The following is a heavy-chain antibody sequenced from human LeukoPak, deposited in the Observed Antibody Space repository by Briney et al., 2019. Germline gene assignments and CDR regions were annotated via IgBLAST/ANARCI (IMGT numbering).Heavy chain of an antibody. V-gene: IGHV5-51*01. CDR1: EYSFPNYC. CDR2: IYPDDSDT. J-gene: IGHJ4*01. Sequence: GESLKISCKHSEYSFPNYCIGWGRPMPGKGLEWMGIIYPDDSDTSYSPSFQGQVTISTDRSISTAYLQWSSLRASDTAMYYCAIGRGGQXXGDXXGHGTLVT. D-gene: IGHD6-13*01. CDR3: AIGRGGQXXGDX.